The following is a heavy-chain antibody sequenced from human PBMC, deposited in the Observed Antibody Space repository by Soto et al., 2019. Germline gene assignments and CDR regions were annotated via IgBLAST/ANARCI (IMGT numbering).Heavy chain of an antibody. CDR2: LDPTDSYT. CDR3: ARIESIARNWFDP. V-gene: IGHV5-10-1*01. CDR1: GYSFTTYW. Sequence: GESLKISCKGSGYSFTTYWISWVRQMPGKGLEWMGRLDPTDSYTNYSPSFKGHVTISADKSISTAYLQWSSLKASDTAMYFCARIESIARNWFDPWGQGTLVTVSS. D-gene: IGHD6-13*01. J-gene: IGHJ5*02.